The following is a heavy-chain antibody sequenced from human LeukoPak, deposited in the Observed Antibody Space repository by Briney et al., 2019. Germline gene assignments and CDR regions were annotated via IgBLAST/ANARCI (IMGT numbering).Heavy chain of an antibody. V-gene: IGHV5-51*01. Sequence: GESLKISCKGSGYSFTSYWIGWVRQMPGKGLEWMGIMYPGDSDTRYSPSFQGQVTISVDKSISTAYLQWSGLKASDTAMYYCGRHLYGGNSATDYWGQGTLVTVSS. D-gene: IGHD4-23*01. CDR1: GYSFTSYW. CDR3: GRHLYGGNSATDY. CDR2: MYPGDSDT. J-gene: IGHJ4*02.